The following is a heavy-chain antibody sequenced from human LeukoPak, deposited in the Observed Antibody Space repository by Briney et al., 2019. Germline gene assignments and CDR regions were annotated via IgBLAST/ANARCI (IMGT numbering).Heavy chain of an antibody. CDR2: ISSNGGST. J-gene: IGHJ3*02. V-gene: IGHV3-64*01. CDR3: ARGRWLQLRNAFDI. Sequence: PGGSLRLSCAASAFTFSSYATHWVRHAPGNGREYVLAISSNGGSTYYANSVMSRFTISRDNSKNTLYLQMGSLRAEDMAVYYCARGRWLQLRNAFDIWGQGTMVTVSS. D-gene: IGHD5-24*01. CDR1: AFTFSSYA.